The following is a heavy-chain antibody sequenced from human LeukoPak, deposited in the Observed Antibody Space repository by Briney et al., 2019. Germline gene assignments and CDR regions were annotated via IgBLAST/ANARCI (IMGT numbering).Heavy chain of an antibody. V-gene: IGHV3-21*01. CDR1: GFTFSTYT. CDR3: ARDPGSSSHDF. J-gene: IGHJ4*02. Sequence: GGSLRLSCAASGFTFSTYTLAWVRQAPGKGLEWVSSINSRSTYIYYADSVKGRFTISRDNAKNSLYLQMDSLRAEETAVYYCARDPGSSSHDFWGQGTLVTVSS. CDR2: INSRSTYI.